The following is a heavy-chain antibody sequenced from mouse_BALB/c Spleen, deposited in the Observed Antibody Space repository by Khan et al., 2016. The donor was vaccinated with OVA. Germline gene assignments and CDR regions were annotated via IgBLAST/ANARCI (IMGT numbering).Heavy chain of an antibody. D-gene: IGHD2-10*02. J-gene: IGHJ2*01. Sequence: IQLVQSGPELEKPGASVKISCTASGYSLTGYNMNWVKQSNGKSLEWIGIIDPYYGGATYNQKFKGKATLTVDTYSSTAYMKLKSLTSDNFAVDYCARGYGNYVRYYVDYWGQGTTLTVSS. V-gene: IGHV1-39*01. CDR3: ARGYGNYVRYYVDY. CDR1: GYSLTGYN. CDR2: IDPYYGGA.